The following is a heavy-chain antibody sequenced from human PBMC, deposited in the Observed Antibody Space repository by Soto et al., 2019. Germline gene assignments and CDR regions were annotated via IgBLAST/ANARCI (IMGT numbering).Heavy chain of an antibody. D-gene: IGHD3-10*01. CDR2: IYYSGST. CDR1: GGSISSSSYY. CDR3: ARQGPIWFGQSEGYYYGRDV. V-gene: IGHV4-39*01. J-gene: IGHJ6*02. Sequence: KPSETLSLTCTVSGGSISSSSYYWGWIRQPPGKGLEWIGSIYYSGSTYYNPSLKSRVTISVDTSKNQFSLKLSSVTAADTAVYYCARQGPIWFGQSEGYYYGRDVWGQGTTVTVSS.